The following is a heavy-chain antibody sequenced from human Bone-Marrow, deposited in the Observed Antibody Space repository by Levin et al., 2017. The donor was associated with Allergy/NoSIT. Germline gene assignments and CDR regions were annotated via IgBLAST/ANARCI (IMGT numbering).Heavy chain of an antibody. CDR2: IKQDGSEK. V-gene: IGHV3-7*01. CDR1: GFTFSSYW. J-gene: IGHJ6*02. CDR3: ASGLVPAAMDYYYYYGMDV. Sequence: AGGSLRLSCAASGFTFSSYWMSWVRQAPGKGLEWVANIKQDGSEKYYVDSVKGRFTISRDNAKNSLYLQMNSLRAEDTAVYYCASGLVPAAMDYYYYYGMDVWGQGTTVTVSS. D-gene: IGHD2-2*01.